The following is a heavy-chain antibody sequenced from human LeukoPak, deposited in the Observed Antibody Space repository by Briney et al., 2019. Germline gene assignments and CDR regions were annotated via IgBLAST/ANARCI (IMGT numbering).Heavy chain of an antibody. CDR1: GFTVSSNY. CDR2: IYSGGST. V-gene: IGHV3-53*01. D-gene: IGHD3-3*01. J-gene: IGHJ6*03. Sequence: PGGSLRLSCAASGFTVSSNYMSWVRQAPGKGLEWVSVIYSGGSTYYADSVKGRFTISRDNAKNSLYLQMNSLRAEDTAVYYCARVALRFLEWFHKGVGYYYMDVWGKGTTVTVSS. CDR3: ARVALRFLEWFHKGVGYYYMDV.